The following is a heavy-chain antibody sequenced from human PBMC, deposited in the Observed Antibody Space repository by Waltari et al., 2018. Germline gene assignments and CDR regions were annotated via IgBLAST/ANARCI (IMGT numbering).Heavy chain of an antibody. V-gene: IGHV1-3*01. J-gene: IGHJ4*02. D-gene: IGHD5-12*01. Sequence: QVQLVQSGAEVKKPGASVKVSCKASGYTFTSYAMHWVRQAPGQRLEWMGWINAGKCNTKYSQKFQGRVTITRDTSASTAYMELSSLRSEDTAVYYCAKAYSGYDYFDYWGQGTLVTVSS. CDR1: GYTFTSYA. CDR2: INAGKCNT. CDR3: AKAYSGYDYFDY.